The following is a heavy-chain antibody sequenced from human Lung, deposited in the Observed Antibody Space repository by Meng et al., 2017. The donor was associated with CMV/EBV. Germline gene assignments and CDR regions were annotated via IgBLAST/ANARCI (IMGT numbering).Heavy chain of an antibody. J-gene: IGHJ5*02. V-gene: IGHV4-30-4*08. Sequence: QVQLQESGPGLVKPSQXLSLPCTVAGGSISSGDYYWSWIRQPPGKGLEWIGYIYYSGSTYYTPSLKSRVTISVDTSKNQFSLKLSSVTAADTAVYYCARGGITGTVDWFDPWGQGTLVTVSS. CDR1: GGSISSGDYY. CDR3: ARGGITGTVDWFDP. D-gene: IGHD1-20*01. CDR2: IYYSGST.